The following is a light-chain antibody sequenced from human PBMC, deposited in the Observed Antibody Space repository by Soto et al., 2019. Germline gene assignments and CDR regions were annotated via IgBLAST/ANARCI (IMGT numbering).Light chain of an antibody. CDR2: AAS. CDR1: QGISNY. Sequence: DIQMTQSPSSLSASVGDRVTITCRASQGISNYIAWYQQKPGKAPKLLIYAASTLQSGVPSRFSGSGSGTDFTLTINSLQTEDVAAYSCQKYCSVPLFGPGTKVDIK. J-gene: IGKJ3*01. V-gene: IGKV1-27*01. CDR3: QKYCSVPL.